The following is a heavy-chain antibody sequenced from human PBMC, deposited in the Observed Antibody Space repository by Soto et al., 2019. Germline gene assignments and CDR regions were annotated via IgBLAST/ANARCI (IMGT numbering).Heavy chain of an antibody. Sequence: PSETLSLTCTVSGGSISSYYWSWIRQPPGKGLEWIGYIYYSGSTNYNPSLKSRVTISVDTSKNQFSLKLSSVTAADTAVYYCARTVCSGGSCYPFDYWGQGTLVTVSS. CDR1: GGSISSYY. J-gene: IGHJ4*02. CDR2: IYYSGST. V-gene: IGHV4-59*01. CDR3: ARTVCSGGSCYPFDY. D-gene: IGHD2-15*01.